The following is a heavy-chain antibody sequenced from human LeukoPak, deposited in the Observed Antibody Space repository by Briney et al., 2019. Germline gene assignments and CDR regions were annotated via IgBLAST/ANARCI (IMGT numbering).Heavy chain of an antibody. CDR3: ARVGDYYDTRGFSSDAFDI. CDR1: RFTFSDHY. Sequence: GGSLRLSCAASRFTFSDHYVDWVRQAPGKGLEWVARIRTRAKGYTTQYAPSVRDRFSISRDDSTNSVYLQMNSLKTEDTAVYFCARVGDYYDTRGFSSDAFDIWGLGTMVTVAS. D-gene: IGHD3-22*01. J-gene: IGHJ3*02. V-gene: IGHV3-72*01. CDR2: IRTRAKGYTT.